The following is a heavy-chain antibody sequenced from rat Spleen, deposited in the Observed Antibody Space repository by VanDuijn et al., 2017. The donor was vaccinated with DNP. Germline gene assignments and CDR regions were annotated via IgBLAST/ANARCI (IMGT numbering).Heavy chain of an antibody. D-gene: IGHD1-7*01. V-gene: IGHV3-1*01. Sequence: VYLQESGPGLVKPSQSLSLTCSVTGYSITSNYWGWIRKFPGNKMEYIGHISYSGGTNYNPSLRSRISITRDTSKNHFFLHLNSVTTEDTATYYCARWTRYFDYWGQGVMVTVSS. J-gene: IGHJ2*01. CDR3: ARWTRYFDY. CDR2: ISYSGGT. CDR1: GYSITSNY.